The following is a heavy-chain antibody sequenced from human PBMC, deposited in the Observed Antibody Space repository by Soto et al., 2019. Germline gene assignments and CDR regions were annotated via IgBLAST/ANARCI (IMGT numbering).Heavy chain of an antibody. J-gene: IGHJ6*03. CDR1: GGSFSGCY. CDR3: ARGRDSSSHYYYYYMDV. CDR2: INHSGST. Sequence: SETLSLTCAVYGGSFSGCYWSWIRQPPGKGLEWIGEINHSGSTNYNPSLKSRVTISVDTSKNQFSLKLSSVTAADTAVYYCARGRDSSSHYYYYYMDVWGKGTTVTVSS. D-gene: IGHD6-6*01. V-gene: IGHV4-34*01.